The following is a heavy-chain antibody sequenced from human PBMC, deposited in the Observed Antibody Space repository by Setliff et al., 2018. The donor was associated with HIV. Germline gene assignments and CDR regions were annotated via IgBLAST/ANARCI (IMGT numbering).Heavy chain of an antibody. D-gene: IGHD3-9*01. CDR2: MNPISDHR. CDR3: ASGCLIGGSGPCRNFEF. Sequence: ASVKVSCKASGYTFINFGITWVRQAPGQGLEWMAWMNPISDHRGYAQKFQGRLTMTKDTSTSTVYMELSSLKSDDTAVYYCASGCLIGGSGPCRNFEFWGQGTLVTVSS. CDR1: GYTFINFG. J-gene: IGHJ4*02. V-gene: IGHV1-8*02.